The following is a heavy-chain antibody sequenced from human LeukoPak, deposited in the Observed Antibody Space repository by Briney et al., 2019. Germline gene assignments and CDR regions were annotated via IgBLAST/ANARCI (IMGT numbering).Heavy chain of an antibody. CDR3: ANSYGLEGIDY. CDR1: GFTFSSYS. J-gene: IGHJ4*02. D-gene: IGHD5-18*01. Sequence: KSGGSLRLSCAASGFTFSSYSMNWVRQAPGKGLEWVSSISSSSSYIYYADSVKGRFTISRDNAKNSLYLKMNSLRAEDTAVYYCANSYGLEGIDYWGQGTLVTVSS. V-gene: IGHV3-21*01. CDR2: ISSSSSYI.